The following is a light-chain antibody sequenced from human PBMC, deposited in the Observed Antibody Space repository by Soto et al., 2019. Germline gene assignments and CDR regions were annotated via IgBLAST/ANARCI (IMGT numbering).Light chain of an antibody. CDR1: SSNIGAGCD. Sequence: QSVLTQPPSVSGAPGQRVTISCTGSSSNIGAGCDVHWYQQLPGTAPKLLIYGNSSRPSGVPDRFSGSKSGTSASLAITGLQAEDEADYYCQSYDSSLIYVFGTGTKVTVL. J-gene: IGLJ1*01. CDR3: QSYDSSLIYV. CDR2: GNS. V-gene: IGLV1-40*01.